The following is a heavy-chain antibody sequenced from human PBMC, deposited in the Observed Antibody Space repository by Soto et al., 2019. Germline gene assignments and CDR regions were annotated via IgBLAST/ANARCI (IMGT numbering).Heavy chain of an antibody. CDR1: GFTFISYG. CDR2: IWYDGSNK. J-gene: IGHJ4*02. CDR3: ARGPTRARWFGEFDY. D-gene: IGHD3-10*01. Sequence: WGSLRLSCAASGFTFISYGIHFFRHSPIKWLEWVAVIWYDGSNKYYADSVKGRFTISRDNSKNTLYLQMNSLRAEDTAVYYCARGPTRARWFGEFDYWGQGTLVTVSS. V-gene: IGHV3-33*01.